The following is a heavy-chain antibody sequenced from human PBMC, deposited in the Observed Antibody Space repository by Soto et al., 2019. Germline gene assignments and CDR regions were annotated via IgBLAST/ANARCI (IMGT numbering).Heavy chain of an antibody. CDR2: IYSGGST. Sequence: PGGSLRLSWAASGFTVSSNYMIWVRQATGMGLEWVSVIYSGGSTYYADSVKGRFTISRHNSKNTLYLQMNSLRAEDTAVYYCARAGGRCSGGSCYRGAFDIWGQGTMVTVSS. CDR1: GFTVSSNY. D-gene: IGHD2-15*01. J-gene: IGHJ3*02. CDR3: ARAGGRCSGGSCYRGAFDI. V-gene: IGHV3-53*04.